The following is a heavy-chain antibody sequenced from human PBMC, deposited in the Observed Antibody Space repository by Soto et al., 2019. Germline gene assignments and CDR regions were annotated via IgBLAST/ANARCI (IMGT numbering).Heavy chain of an antibody. J-gene: IGHJ5*02. CDR3: ARGRFRRTWFDP. V-gene: IGHV1-8*01. Sequence: QVQLVQSGAEVKKPGASVKVSCKASGYTFTNYDIHWVRQATGQGLEWMGWMNPDSGNTGQSKQFQGRVTMTRDTSTSTAYMEMSSLRSEDTAVYYRARGRFRRTWFDPWGQGTLVTVSS. CDR1: GYTFTNYD. CDR2: MNPDSGNT. D-gene: IGHD3-16*01.